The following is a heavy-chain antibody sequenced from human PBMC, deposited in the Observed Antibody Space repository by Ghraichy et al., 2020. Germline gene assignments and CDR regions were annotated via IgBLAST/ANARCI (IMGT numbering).Heavy chain of an antibody. Sequence: GGSLRLSCLGSGFTFSSYGFNWVRQSPGKGLEWASYITGSSRTISYADSVRGRFTMSRDNAQNSLYLQMNSLRDEDTAVYYCARASKVVRFFYYDGMDVWGNGTTVTVSS. CDR1: GFTFSSYG. V-gene: IGHV3-48*02. CDR3: ARASKVVRFFYYDGMDV. D-gene: IGHD4-23*01. CDR2: ITGSSRTI. J-gene: IGHJ6*04.